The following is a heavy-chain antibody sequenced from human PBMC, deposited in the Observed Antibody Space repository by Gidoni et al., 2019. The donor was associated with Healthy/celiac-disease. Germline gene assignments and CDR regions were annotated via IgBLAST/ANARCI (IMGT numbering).Heavy chain of an antibody. D-gene: IGHD4-17*01. CDR1: GFPFSDYY. CDR3: ARELVYGDDSWFDP. J-gene: IGHJ5*02. V-gene: IGHV3-11*01. CDR2: ISSSGSTI. Sequence: QVQLVESGGGLVKPGGSLRLSCAASGFPFSDYYMSWIRQDPGKGLEWVSYISSSGSTIYYADSVKGRFTISRDNAKNSLYLQMNSLRAEDTAVYYCARELVYGDDSWFDPWGQGTLVTVSS.